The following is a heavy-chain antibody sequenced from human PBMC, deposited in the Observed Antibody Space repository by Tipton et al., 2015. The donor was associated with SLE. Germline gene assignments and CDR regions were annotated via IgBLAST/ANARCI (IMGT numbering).Heavy chain of an antibody. D-gene: IGHD6-13*01. V-gene: IGHV4-39*07. CDR1: GCSISSSSYY. J-gene: IGHJ4*02. CDR2: INHSGST. CDR3: ASLRWPFDY. Sequence: TLSLTCTVSGCSISSSSYYWSCISQPPGNGLEWIGEINHSGSTNYNPSLKSRVTISVDTSKNQFSLKLSSVTAADTAVYYCASLRWPFDYCGQGTLVTVSS.